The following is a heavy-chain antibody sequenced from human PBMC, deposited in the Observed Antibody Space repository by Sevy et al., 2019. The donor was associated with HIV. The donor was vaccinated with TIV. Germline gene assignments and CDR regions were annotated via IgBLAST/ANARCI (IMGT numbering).Heavy chain of an antibody. CDR2: IYYSGST. D-gene: IGHD4-17*01. Sequence: SETLSLTCTVSGGSISSYYWSWIRQPPGKGLEWIGYIYYSGSTNYNPSLKSRVTISVDTPKNQFSLKRSSVTAADTAVYYCAGDGGDHDYYYYYGMDVWGQETTVTVSS. J-gene: IGHJ6*02. V-gene: IGHV4-59*01. CDR1: GGSISSYY. CDR3: AGDGGDHDYYYYYGMDV.